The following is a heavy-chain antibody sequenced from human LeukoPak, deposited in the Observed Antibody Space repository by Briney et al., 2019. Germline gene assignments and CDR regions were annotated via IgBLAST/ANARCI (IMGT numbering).Heavy chain of an antibody. V-gene: IGHV3-11*06. CDR3: AKGGYYFDY. CDR2: ISSSSSYT. D-gene: IGHD3-22*01. CDR1: GFTFSDYY. Sequence: GGSLRLSCAASGFTFSDYYMSWIRQAPGKGLEWVSYISSSSSYTNYADSVKGRFTISRDNSKNTLYLQMNSLRAEDTAVYYCAKGGYYFDYWGQGTLVTVSS. J-gene: IGHJ4*02.